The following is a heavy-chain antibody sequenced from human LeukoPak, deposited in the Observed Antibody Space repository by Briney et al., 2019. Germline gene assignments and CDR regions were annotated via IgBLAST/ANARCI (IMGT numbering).Heavy chain of an antibody. CDR1: GGSFSNYY. CDR2: INHSGST. D-gene: IGHD4-23*01. Sequence: RSSETLSLTCAVYGGSFSNYYWSWIRQPPGKGLEWIGEINHSGSTNYNPSLKSRVTISVDTSKNQFSLKLSSVTAADTAVYYCARKGYGGNDYWGQGTLVTVSS. CDR3: ARKGYGGNDY. V-gene: IGHV4-34*01. J-gene: IGHJ4*02.